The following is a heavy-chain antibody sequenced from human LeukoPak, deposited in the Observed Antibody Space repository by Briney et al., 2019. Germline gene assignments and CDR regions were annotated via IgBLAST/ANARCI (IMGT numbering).Heavy chain of an antibody. J-gene: IGHJ4*02. V-gene: IGHV3-9*01. CDR1: GFTFDDYA. Sequence: PGRSLRLSCAASGFTFDDYAMHWVRQAPGKGLEWVSGISWNSGSIGYADSVKGRFTISRDNAKNSLYLQMNSLRAEDTALYYCARESGAGSIDYWGQGTLVTVSS. D-gene: IGHD1-26*01. CDR2: ISWNSGSI. CDR3: ARESGAGSIDY.